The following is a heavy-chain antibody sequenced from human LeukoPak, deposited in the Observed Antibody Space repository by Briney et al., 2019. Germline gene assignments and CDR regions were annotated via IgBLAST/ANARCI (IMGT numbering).Heavy chain of an antibody. D-gene: IGHD6-19*01. CDR3: ARQEAPVAGYNWFDP. V-gene: IGHV4-39*01. CDR2: IYYSGST. CDR1: GGSISSYY. J-gene: IGHJ5*02. Sequence: SETLSLTCTVSGGSISSYYWGWIRQPPGKGLEWIGSIYYSGSTYYNPSLKSRVTISVDTSKNQFSLKLSSVTAADTAVYYCARQEAPVAGYNWFDPWGQGTLVTVSS.